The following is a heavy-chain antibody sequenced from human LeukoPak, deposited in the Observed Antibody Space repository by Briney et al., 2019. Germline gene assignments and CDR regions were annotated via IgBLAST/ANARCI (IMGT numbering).Heavy chain of an antibody. J-gene: IGHJ4*02. CDR2: ISWNSGSI. Sequence: GGSLRLSCAASGFTFDDYAMHWVRQAPGKGLEWVSGISWNSGSIGYADSVKGRFTISRDNAKNSLYLQMNSLRAEDTALYYCAKDSLYDSSGYYYESDYWGQGTLVTVFS. V-gene: IGHV3-9*01. CDR3: AKDSLYDSSGYYYESDY. D-gene: IGHD3-22*01. CDR1: GFTFDDYA.